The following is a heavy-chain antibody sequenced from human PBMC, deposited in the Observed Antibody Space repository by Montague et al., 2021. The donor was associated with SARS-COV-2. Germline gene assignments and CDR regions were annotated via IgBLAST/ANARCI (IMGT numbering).Heavy chain of an antibody. CDR3: ARDVKPSGGGIVGPTVTTPYYYYYGMDV. V-gene: IGHV3-11*06. CDR2: ISSSSSYT. J-gene: IGHJ6*02. D-gene: IGHD4-17*01. Sequence: SLRLSCAASGFTFSDYYMSWIRQAPGKGLEWVSYISSSSSYTNYADSVKGRFTISRDNAKNSLYLQMNSLTAEDTAVYYCARDVKPSGGGIVGPTVTTPYYYYYGMDVWGQGTTVTVSS. CDR1: GFTFSDYY.